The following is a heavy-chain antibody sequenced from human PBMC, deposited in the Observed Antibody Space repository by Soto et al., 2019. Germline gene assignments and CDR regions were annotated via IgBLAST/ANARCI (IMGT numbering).Heavy chain of an antibody. CDR1: GFTFSSDA. CDR3: AKALFEFDWLVPLNY. CDR2: MSGSVVST. D-gene: IGHD3-9*01. J-gene: IGHJ4*02. V-gene: IGHV3-23*01. Sequence: GGSLRRSSAAAGFTFSSDAMSWVRQAPGKGLECVSAMSGSVVSTXXADSVKGXXTSSRDKSKKXRYLQXRSLRAEDTAVYYCAKALFEFDWLVPLNYWGRGT.